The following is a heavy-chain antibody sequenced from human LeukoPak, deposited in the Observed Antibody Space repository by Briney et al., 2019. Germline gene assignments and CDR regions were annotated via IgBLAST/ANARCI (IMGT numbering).Heavy chain of an antibody. CDR2: ITGSGGNT. CDR3: AKWGDYDVLTGYYVSDY. CDR1: GFTFSNYT. V-gene: IGHV3-23*01. J-gene: IGHJ4*02. Sequence: GASLRLSCAASGFTFSNYTMSWVRQAPGKGLEWVSAITGSGGNTYYADSVKGRFTISRDNSKNTVFLQMNSLRAEDTAVYYCAKWGDYDVLTGYYVSDYWGQGTLVTVSS. D-gene: IGHD3-9*01.